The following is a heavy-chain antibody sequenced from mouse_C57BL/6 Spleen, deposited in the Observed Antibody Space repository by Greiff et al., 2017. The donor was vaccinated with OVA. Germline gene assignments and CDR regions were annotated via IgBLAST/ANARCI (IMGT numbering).Heavy chain of an antibody. Sequence: EVQLQQSGPELVKPGASVKISCKASGYTFTDYYMNWVKQSHGKSLEWIGDINPNNGGTSYNQKFKGKATLTVDKSSSTAYMELRSLTSEDSAVYYCARGLYGSSYEYWGQGTTLTVSS. D-gene: IGHD1-1*01. CDR1: GYTFTDYY. CDR3: ARGLYGSSYEY. J-gene: IGHJ2*01. V-gene: IGHV1-26*01. CDR2: INPNNGGT.